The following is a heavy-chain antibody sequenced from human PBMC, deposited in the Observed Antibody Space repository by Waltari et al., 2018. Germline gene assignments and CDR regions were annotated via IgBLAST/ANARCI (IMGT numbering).Heavy chain of an antibody. CDR2: IYSSGST. Sequence: EVQLVESGGGLVQPGGSLRLSCAASGITVGNNYMSWVRQAPGKGLELSSLIYSSGSTYYADSVKGRLTISRDNSKNTLYLQMNSLRSEDTAVYCCARDPPGVAAAGPGRGWGQGTLVTVSS. CDR1: GITVGNNY. CDR3: ARDPPGVAAAGPGRG. J-gene: IGHJ4*02. V-gene: IGHV3-66*02. D-gene: IGHD6-25*01.